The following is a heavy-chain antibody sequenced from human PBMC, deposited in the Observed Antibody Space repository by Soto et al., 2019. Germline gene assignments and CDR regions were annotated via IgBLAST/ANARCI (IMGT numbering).Heavy chain of an antibody. CDR3: ARSRAIVAGLEGDC. D-gene: IGHD5-12*01. CDR1: GFTFSTYG. Sequence: GGSLRLSCAASGFTFSTYGMHWVRQAPGKGLEWVALIWYDGSNKYYADSVRGRFTISRDNSNNILYLEMNSLGVEDTAIYYCARSRAIVAGLEGDCWGQGTLVTVSS. CDR2: IWYDGSNK. V-gene: IGHV3-33*01. J-gene: IGHJ4*02.